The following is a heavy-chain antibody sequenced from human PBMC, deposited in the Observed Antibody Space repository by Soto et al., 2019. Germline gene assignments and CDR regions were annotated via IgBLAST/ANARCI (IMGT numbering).Heavy chain of an antibody. CDR3: ARVPSTNYDILTGYYNDAFDI. CDR1: GYTFPGYY. V-gene: IGHV1-2*02. Sequence: ASVKVACKASGYTFPGYYMHCVRQAPGQGLEWMGWINPNSGGTNYAQKFQGRVTMTRDTSISTAYMELSRLRSDDTAVYYCARVPSTNYDILTGYYNDAFDIWGQGTMVTVS. D-gene: IGHD3-9*01. CDR2: INPNSGGT. J-gene: IGHJ3*02.